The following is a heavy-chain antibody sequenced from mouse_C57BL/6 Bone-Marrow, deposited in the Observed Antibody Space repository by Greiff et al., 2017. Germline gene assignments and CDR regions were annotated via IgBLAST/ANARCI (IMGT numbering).Heavy chain of an antibody. CDR2: ISSGGSYT. CDR3: ARRLDWYFDV. V-gene: IGHV5-6*02. CDR1: GFTFSSYG. Sequence: EVKLVESGGDLVKPGGSLQLSCAASGFTFSSYGMSWVRQTPDRRLEWVATISSGGSYTYYPDSVKGRFTISRDNAKNTLYLQMSSLKAEDTAMYYCARRLDWYFDVWGTGTTVTVSS. J-gene: IGHJ1*03.